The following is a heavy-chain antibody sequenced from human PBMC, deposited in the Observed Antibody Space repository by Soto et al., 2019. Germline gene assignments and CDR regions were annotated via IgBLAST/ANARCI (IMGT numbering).Heavy chain of an antibody. CDR1: GFTFSSYG. J-gene: IGHJ4*02. CDR2: ISYDGSNK. Sequence: GGSLRLSCAASGFTFSSYGMHWVRQAPGKGLEWVAVISYDGSNKYYADSVKGRFTISRDNSKNTLYLQMNSLRAEDTAVYYCAKDPLGLHLGELSFYFDYWGQGTLVTVSS. CDR3: AKDPLGLHLGELSFYFDY. D-gene: IGHD3-16*02. V-gene: IGHV3-30*18.